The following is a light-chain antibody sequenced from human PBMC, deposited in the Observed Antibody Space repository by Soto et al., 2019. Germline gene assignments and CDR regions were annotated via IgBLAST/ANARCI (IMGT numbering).Light chain of an antibody. V-gene: IGKV1-39*01. CDR3: QQSFSPRWT. CDR1: QSISND. Sequence: DIQVTQSPSSLSASVGDRVTITCRASQSISNDLNWYQRKRGKAPKLLIYAASSMQSGVPSGFSGSGSETDSTLTISSLQPDDSATYYCQQSFSPRWTFGQGTKV. J-gene: IGKJ1*01. CDR2: AAS.